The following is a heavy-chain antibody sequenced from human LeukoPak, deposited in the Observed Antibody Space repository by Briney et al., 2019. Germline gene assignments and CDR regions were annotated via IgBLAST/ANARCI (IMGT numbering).Heavy chain of an antibody. Sequence: PGGSLRLSCAASGFTFDDYGMSWVRQAPGKGLEWVSGINWNGGSTGYADSVKGRFTISRDNAKNSLYLQMNSLRAEDTALYYCARDPYSLPRYYFDYWGQGTLVTVSS. V-gene: IGHV3-20*04. CDR2: INWNGGST. J-gene: IGHJ4*02. CDR3: ARDPYSLPRYYFDY. CDR1: GFTFDDYG. D-gene: IGHD2-21*01.